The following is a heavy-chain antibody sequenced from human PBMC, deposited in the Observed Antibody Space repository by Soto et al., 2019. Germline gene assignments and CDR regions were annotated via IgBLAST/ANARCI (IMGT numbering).Heavy chain of an antibody. V-gene: IGHV3-7*01. CDR3: AFPPDYGDYFGGMDV. CDR2: IKQDGSEK. CDR1: GFTFSDSW. Sequence: EVQLVESGGGLVQPGGSLRLSCAASGFTFSDSWMDWVRQAPGKGPEWVANIKQDGSEKNYVDSVKGRFIISRDNAKNSLYLQMNSLRAEDTAVYYCAFPPDYGDYFGGMDVWGQGTTVTVSS. J-gene: IGHJ6*02. D-gene: IGHD4-17*01.